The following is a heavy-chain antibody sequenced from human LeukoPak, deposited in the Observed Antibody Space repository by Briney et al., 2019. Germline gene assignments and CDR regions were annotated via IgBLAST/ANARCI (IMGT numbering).Heavy chain of an antibody. CDR1: GGSISSYY. CDR2: IYYSGSN. J-gene: IGHJ4*02. Sequence: SETLSLTCTVSGGSISSYYWSWIRQPPGKGVEWIGYIYYSGSNNYNPSLKSRVTISVDTSKNQFSLKLSSVTAADTAVYYCARVLYDSSGYYVDYWGQGTLVTVSS. CDR3: ARVLYDSSGYYVDY. D-gene: IGHD3-22*01. V-gene: IGHV4-59*01.